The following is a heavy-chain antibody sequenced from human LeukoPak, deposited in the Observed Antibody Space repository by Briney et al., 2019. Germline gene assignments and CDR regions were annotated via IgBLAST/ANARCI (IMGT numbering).Heavy chain of an antibody. CDR2: IYYSGST. Sequence: SGTLSLTCAVSGGSISSSNWWSWVRQSPGKGLEWIGSIYYSGSTYYNPSLKSRVTISVDTSKNQFSLKLSSVTAADTAVYYCARLGGGDHFDYWGQGTLVTVSS. D-gene: IGHD2-21*02. J-gene: IGHJ4*02. CDR3: ARLGGGDHFDY. V-gene: IGHV4-4*02. CDR1: GGSISSSNW.